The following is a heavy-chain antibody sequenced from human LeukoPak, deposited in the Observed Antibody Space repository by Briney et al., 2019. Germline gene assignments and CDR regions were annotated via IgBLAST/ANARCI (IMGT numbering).Heavy chain of an antibody. D-gene: IGHD6-19*01. CDR3: ACYSSGWYRSGYDY. Sequence: GGSLRLSCAASGFTFSSYAMSWVRQAPGKGLEWVSAISGSGGSTYYADSVKGQFTISRDNSKNTLYLQMNSLRAEDTAVYYCACYSSGWYRSGYDYWGQGTLVTVSS. J-gene: IGHJ4*02. CDR2: ISGSGGST. CDR1: GFTFSSYA. V-gene: IGHV3-23*01.